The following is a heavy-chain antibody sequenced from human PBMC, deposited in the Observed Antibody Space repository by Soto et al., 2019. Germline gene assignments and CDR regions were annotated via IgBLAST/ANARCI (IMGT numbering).Heavy chain of an antibody. J-gene: IGHJ4*02. CDR1: GCPYRGYV. D-gene: IGHD1-26*01. CDR3: AKSYHLVGTSYFDC. Sequence: PGGSLILSCAASGCPYRGYVLSWVSPAPGKGIEWVSAISNSGDSTYHPDSVKGRFTISRDHSKNTLYLQMNSLRAEDTAVYYCAKSYHLVGTSYFDCWGQGTLVTVSS. V-gene: IGHV3-23*01. CDR2: ISNSGDST.